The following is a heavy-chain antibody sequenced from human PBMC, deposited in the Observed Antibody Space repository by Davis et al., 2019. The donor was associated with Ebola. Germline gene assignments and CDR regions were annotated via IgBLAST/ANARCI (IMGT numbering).Heavy chain of an antibody. D-gene: IGHD2-2*01. Sequence: ASVKDSCKASGYILIGYYMHRVRQAPRQGLEWMGWINPNSGGTNYAQKFQGWVTMTRDTSISTAYMELSRLRSDDTAVYYWARVMPHYYYGMDVWGQGTTVTVSS. J-gene: IGHJ6*02. CDR2: INPNSGGT. CDR3: ARVMPHYYYGMDV. V-gene: IGHV1-2*04. CDR1: GYILIGYY.